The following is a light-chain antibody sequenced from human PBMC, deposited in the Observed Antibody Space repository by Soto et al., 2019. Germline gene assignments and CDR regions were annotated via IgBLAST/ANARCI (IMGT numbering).Light chain of an antibody. V-gene: IGKV1-5*03. CDR2: KAS. CDR1: QSVSNW. Sequence: DIQMTQSPSTLSAFVGDRVTITCRASQSVSNWLAWYQQKPGKAPRLLISKASTLERRVPSRFSGSGSGTEFSLSISSLQPEDVATYYCQQYRSASTFGQGTKLEIK. J-gene: IGKJ2*02. CDR3: QQYRSAST.